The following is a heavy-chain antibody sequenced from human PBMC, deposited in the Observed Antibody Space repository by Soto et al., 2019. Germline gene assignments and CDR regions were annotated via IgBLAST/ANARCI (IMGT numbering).Heavy chain of an antibody. CDR1: GGSFSGHY. CDR2: INHSGST. V-gene: IGHV4-34*01. D-gene: IGHD4-17*01. Sequence: SETLSLTCAVYGGSFSGHYWNWIRQPPGKGLEWIGEINHSGSTNYNPSLKSRVTISVDTSKNQFSLKLSSVTAADTAVYYCARVDYGDFIDYWGQGTLVTVSS. CDR3: ARVDYGDFIDY. J-gene: IGHJ4*02.